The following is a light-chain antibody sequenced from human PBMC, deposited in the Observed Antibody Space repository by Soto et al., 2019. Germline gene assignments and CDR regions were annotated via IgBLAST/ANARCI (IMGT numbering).Light chain of an antibody. CDR1: SSDIGRYNL. CDR3: SLYASTNTFM. CDR2: EAT. J-gene: IGLJ3*02. V-gene: IGLV2-23*02. Sequence: QSALTQPASVSGSPGQSITISCTGTSSDIGRYNLVSWYQQHPGKPPKLMIYEATKRPSGVFNRFSGSKSGNTASLTISGLQAEDEADYYCSLYASTNTFMFGGGTKLTVL.